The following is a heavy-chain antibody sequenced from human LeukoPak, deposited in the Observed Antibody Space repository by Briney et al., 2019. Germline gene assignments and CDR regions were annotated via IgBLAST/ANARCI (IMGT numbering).Heavy chain of an antibody. J-gene: IGHJ4*02. Sequence: EASVTVSCKASGYTFTSYDINWVRQATGQGGEWMGWMNPNSGNTGYAQKFQGRVTMTRNPSISTAYMELSSLRSEDTAVYYCASVMVRGVMSHWGQGTLVTVSS. V-gene: IGHV1-8*01. D-gene: IGHD3-10*01. CDR2: MNPNSGNT. CDR3: ASVMVRGVMSH. CDR1: GYTFTSYD.